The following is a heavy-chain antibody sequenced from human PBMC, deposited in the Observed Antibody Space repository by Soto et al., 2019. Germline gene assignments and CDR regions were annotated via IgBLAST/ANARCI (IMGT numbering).Heavy chain of an antibody. CDR1: GYTFTSYY. CDR3: ARDGTYGAIKIGPYY. CDR2: INPSGGST. Sequence: VASVKVSCKASGYTFTSYYMHWVRQAPGQGLEWMGIINPSGGSTSYAQKFQGRVTMTRDTSTSTVYMELSSLRSEDTAVYYCARDGTYGAIKIGPYYWGQGTLVTVSS. V-gene: IGHV1-46*01. J-gene: IGHJ4*02. D-gene: IGHD4-17*01.